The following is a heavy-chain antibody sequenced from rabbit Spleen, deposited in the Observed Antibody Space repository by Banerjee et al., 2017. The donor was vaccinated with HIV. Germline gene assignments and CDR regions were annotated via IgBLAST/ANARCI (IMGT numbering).Heavy chain of an antibody. CDR3: ARDIPGSKWGRWNL. J-gene: IGHJ4*01. V-gene: IGHV1S40*01. Sequence: QSLEESGGDLVKPGASLTLTCTASGFSFSSSYYMCWVRQAPGKGLEWIACIYTGSGGNTYYASWAKGRFTVSKTSSTTVTLQMTSLTAADTATHFCARDIPGSKWGRWNLWGQGTLVTVS. CDR1: GFSFSSSYY. D-gene: IGHD4-2*01. CDR2: IYTGSGGNT.